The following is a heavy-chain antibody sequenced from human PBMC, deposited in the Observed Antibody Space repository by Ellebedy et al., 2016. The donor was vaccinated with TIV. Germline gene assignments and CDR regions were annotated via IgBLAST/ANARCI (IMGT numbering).Heavy chain of an antibody. Sequence: AASVKVSCKAPGYTFTTYGINWVRQAPGQGLEWMGWTSAYNGNTENAQKFQGRVTMTTDTSTSTAYMELRSLMSDDTAVYFCARGNWGEVGDYWGQGTLVTVSS. CDR2: TSAYNGNT. CDR1: GYTFTTYG. D-gene: IGHD7-27*01. J-gene: IGHJ4*02. CDR3: ARGNWGEVGDY. V-gene: IGHV1-18*04.